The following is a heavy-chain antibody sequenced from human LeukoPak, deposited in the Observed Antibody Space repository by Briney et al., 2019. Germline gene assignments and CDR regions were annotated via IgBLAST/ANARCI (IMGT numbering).Heavy chain of an antibody. J-gene: IGHJ4*02. CDR3: ARGITMIAVDGFDY. CDR2: IKQDGSEK. D-gene: IGHD3-22*01. Sequence: PGGSLRLSCAASGFTFSSYWMSWVRQAPGKGLEWVANIKQDGSEKYYVDSVKGRFTISRDNAKNSLYLQMNSLRAEDTAVYYCARGITMIAVDGFDYWGQGTLVTVSS. V-gene: IGHV3-7*01. CDR1: GFTFSSYW.